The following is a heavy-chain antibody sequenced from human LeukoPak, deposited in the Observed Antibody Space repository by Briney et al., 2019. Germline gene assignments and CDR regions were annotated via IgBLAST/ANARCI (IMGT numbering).Heavy chain of an antibody. CDR3: TKGGVGAHFDY. V-gene: IGHV3-23*01. CDR2: ISGSGGTT. J-gene: IGHJ4*02. Sequence: GGSLRLSCAASGFTFSSYAMSWVRQAPGKGLEWVSAISGSGGTTYYADSVKGRFTISRDNSKNTLYLQMNSLRAEDTAVYYCTKGGVGAHFDYWGQGTLVTVSS. D-gene: IGHD1-26*01. CDR1: GFTFSSYA.